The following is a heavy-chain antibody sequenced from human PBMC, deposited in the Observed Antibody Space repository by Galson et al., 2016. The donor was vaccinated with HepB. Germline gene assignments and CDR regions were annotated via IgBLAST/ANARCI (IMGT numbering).Heavy chain of an antibody. D-gene: IGHD3-22*01. CDR1: GFSVRSYY. J-gene: IGHJ4*02. CDR3: AKNLDSGWHLPFDS. Sequence: SLRLSCAGSGFSVRSYYMNWVRQAPGKGLEWVSVIYSGGATSYAASAKGRFTIPRDTSNNTVFLQMNSLRTEDTAVYYCAKNLDSGWHLPFDSWGQGTLVTVSS. CDR2: IYSGGAT. V-gene: IGHV3-53*01.